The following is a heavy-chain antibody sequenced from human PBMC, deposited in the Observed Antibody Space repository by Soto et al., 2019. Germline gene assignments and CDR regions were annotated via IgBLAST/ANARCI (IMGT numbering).Heavy chain of an antibody. CDR1: GFTFSSYA. D-gene: IGHD6-19*01. Sequence: EVQLLESGGGLVQPGGSLRLSCAASGFTFSSYAMTWVRQAPGKGLEWVSVISGSGGSAQYADSVRGRFTISRDNAWDTVDLHMNSLRVEDTAIYYCAKDLISSGWSTWFDPRGQGTLVTVSS. V-gene: IGHV3-23*01. CDR2: ISGSGGSA. CDR3: AKDLISSGWSTWFDP. J-gene: IGHJ5*02.